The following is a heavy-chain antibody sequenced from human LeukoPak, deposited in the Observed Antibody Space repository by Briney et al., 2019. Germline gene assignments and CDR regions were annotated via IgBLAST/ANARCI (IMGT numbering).Heavy chain of an antibody. D-gene: IGHD3-10*01. V-gene: IGHV1-18*01. CDR3: VRAYYYGSAKIYYMDV. Sequence: GASVKVSCKASGYTFTSYGISWVRQAPGQGLEWMGWISAYNGNTNYAQKLQGRVTMTTDTSTSTAYMELRSVRSDDTAVYYCVRAYYYGSAKIYYMDVWGKGTTVTVSS. J-gene: IGHJ6*03. CDR2: ISAYNGNT. CDR1: GYTFTSYG.